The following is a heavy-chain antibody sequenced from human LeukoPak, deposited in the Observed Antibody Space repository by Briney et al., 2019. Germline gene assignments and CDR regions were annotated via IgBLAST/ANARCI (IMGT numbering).Heavy chain of an antibody. CDR2: ISYDGSNK. J-gene: IGHJ6*02. Sequence: PGGSLRLSCAASGFTFSSYGMHWVRQAPGKGLELVAVISYDGSNKYYADSVKGRFTISRDNSKNTLYLQMNSLRAEDTAVYYCAKDFVVVVPAAPNDYYYGMDVWGQGTTVTVSS. D-gene: IGHD2-2*01. CDR3: AKDFVVVVPAAPNDYYYGMDV. V-gene: IGHV3-30*18. CDR1: GFTFSSYG.